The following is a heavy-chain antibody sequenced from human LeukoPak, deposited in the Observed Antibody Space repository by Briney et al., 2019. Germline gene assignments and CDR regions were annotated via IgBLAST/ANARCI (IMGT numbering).Heavy chain of an antibody. V-gene: IGHV4-31*03. CDR1: GGSISSGDYY. D-gene: IGHD5-12*01. CDR2: IHYSGST. Sequence: TPSQTLSLTCSVSGGSISSGDYYWSWIRQHPGKGLEWIGYIHYSGSTYYNPSLKSRVSISVSTSKNRFSPQLSSVTAADTAVYYCARVIGYDQLDYWGQGTLVTVSS. CDR3: ARVIGYDQLDY. J-gene: IGHJ4*02.